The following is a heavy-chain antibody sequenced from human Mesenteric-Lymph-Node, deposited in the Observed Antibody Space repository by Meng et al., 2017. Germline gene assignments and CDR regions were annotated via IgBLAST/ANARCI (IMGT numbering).Heavy chain of an antibody. CDR3: ARESIPNLFDY. CDR1: GFTFSSYA. CDR2: ISYDGSNK. V-gene: IGHV3-30*01. Sequence: GGSLRLSCAASGFTFSSYAMHWVRQAPGKGLEWVAVISYDGSNKYYAGSVKGRFTISRDNSKNTLYLQMNSLRAEDTAVYYCARESIPNLFDYWGQGTLVTVSS. J-gene: IGHJ4*02. D-gene: IGHD1-14*01.